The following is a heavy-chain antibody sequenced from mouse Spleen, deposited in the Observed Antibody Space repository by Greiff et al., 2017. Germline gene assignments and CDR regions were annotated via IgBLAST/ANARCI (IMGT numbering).Heavy chain of an antibody. CDR1: GFNIKDDY. CDR2: IDPENGDT. J-gene: IGHJ2*01. Sequence: VQLKQSGAELVRPGASVKLSCTASGFNIKDDYMHWVKQRPEQGLEWIGWIDPENGDTEYASKFQGKATITADTSSNTAYLQLSSLTSEDTAVYYCTTIYGNDFDYWGQGTTLTVSS. V-gene: IGHV14-4*01. D-gene: IGHD2-1*01. CDR3: TTIYGNDFDY.